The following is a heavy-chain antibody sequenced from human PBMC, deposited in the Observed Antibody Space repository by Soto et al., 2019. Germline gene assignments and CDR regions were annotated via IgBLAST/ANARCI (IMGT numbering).Heavy chain of an antibody. CDR2: IYRDEDK. V-gene: IGHV2-5*02. CDR1: GFSLTTSAVG. D-gene: IGHD3-10*01. J-gene: IGHJ4*02. CDR3: THLNYYGAGGYYRYFDY. Sequence: SGPTLVNATQTLTLTCTFSGFSLTTSAVGVGWIRQPPGKALEWLALIYRDEDKRYISSLKSRLTITKDTSKNQVVLTMTNMGPVDTGAYYCTHLNYYGAGGYYRYFDYWGQGTPVTVSS.